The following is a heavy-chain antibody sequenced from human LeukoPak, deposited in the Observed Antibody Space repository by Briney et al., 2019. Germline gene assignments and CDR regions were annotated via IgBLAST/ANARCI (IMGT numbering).Heavy chain of an antibody. J-gene: IGHJ4*02. V-gene: IGHV1-2*02. CDR2: INPNSGGT. D-gene: IGHD3-3*01. CDR3: ARAGPYYDFSRYYFDY. CDR1: GYTFTGYY. Sequence: ASVKVSCKASGYTFTGYYMHWVRQAPGQGLEWMGWINPNSGGTNYAQKFQGRVTMTRDTSISTAYMELSRLRSDDTAVYYCARAGPYYDFSRYYFDYWGQGTLVTVSS.